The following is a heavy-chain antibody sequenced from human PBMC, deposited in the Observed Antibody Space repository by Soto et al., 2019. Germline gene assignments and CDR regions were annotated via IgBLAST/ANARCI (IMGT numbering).Heavy chain of an antibody. CDR2: VSSTGSYT. CDR1: GFNFGDYY. J-gene: IGHJ2*01. CDR3: ARLRVGVNWYFDL. D-gene: IGHD1-26*01. Sequence: QLVESGGGLVKPGGSLRLSCAASGFNFGDYYMSWIRQAPGKGLEWVSFVSSTGSYTKYSDSVGGRLTVSRDNGKNSLHLQLNSLRVEDTGVYYCARLRVGVNWYFDLWGRGTLVTVSS. V-gene: IGHV3-11*06.